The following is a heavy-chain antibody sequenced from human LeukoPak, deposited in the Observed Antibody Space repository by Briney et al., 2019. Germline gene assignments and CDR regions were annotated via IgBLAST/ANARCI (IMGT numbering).Heavy chain of an antibody. D-gene: IGHD4-17*01. CDR2: IYHSGST. CDR3: ARDTGHMDV. V-gene: IGHV4-38-2*02. J-gene: IGHJ6*03. Sequence: PSETLSLTCTVSGYSISSGYYWGWIRQPPGKGLEWIGSIYHSGSTYYNPSLKSRVTISVDTSKNQFSLKLSSVTAADTAVYYCARDTGHMDVWAKGPRSPSP. CDR1: GYSISSGYY.